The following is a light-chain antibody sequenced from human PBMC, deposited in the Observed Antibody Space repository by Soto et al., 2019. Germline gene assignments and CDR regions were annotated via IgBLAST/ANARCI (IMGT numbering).Light chain of an antibody. CDR3: GTWDSSLSARGV. CDR2: ENN. CDR1: SSNIGNNY. V-gene: IGLV1-51*02. Sequence: QSVLTQPPSVSAAPGQKVTISCSGSSSNIGNNYVSWYQQLPGTAPKLLIYENNKRPSGIPDRFSGSNSGTSATLGITGLQTGDEADYYCGTWDSSLSARGVFGTGTKLTVL. J-gene: IGLJ1*01.